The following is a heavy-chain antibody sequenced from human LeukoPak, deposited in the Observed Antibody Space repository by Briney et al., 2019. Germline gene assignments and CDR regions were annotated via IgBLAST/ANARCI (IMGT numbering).Heavy chain of an antibody. J-gene: IGHJ4*02. CDR2: ISPSGVST. Sequence: ASVKVSCKASGYXFTRYYMHWVRQAPGQGPEWMGIISPSGVSTSYAQKFQGRVTMTRDTSTSTVYMELSSLTSEDTAVYYCASASNIAASSDYWGQGTLVTVSS. CDR1: GYXFTRYY. V-gene: IGHV1-46*01. CDR3: ASASNIAASSDY. D-gene: IGHD6-6*01.